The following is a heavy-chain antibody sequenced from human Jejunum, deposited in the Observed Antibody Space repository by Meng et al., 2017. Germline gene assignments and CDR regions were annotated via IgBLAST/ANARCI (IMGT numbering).Heavy chain of an antibody. CDR3: ARGSGYHDC. V-gene: IGHV3-7*01. CDR2: IKPDGGEI. D-gene: IGHD5-12*01. CDR1: GFTFSSYW. J-gene: IGHJ4*02. Sequence: VQLGESGGGLVQPGGSLRLSCAASGFTFSSYWMNWVRQAPSKGLEWVANIKPDGGEIYYVDSVRGRFTISRDNAKNSLYLQMNSLRAEDTAIYYCARGSGYHDCWGQGTLVTVSS.